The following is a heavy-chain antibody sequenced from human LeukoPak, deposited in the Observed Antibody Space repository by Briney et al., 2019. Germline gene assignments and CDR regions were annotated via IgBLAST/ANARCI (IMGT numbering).Heavy chain of an antibody. J-gene: IGHJ6*03. Sequence: GESLKISCKGSGYSFTSYWIGWVRQMPEKGLEWMGIIYPDDSDTRYSPSFQGQVTISADKSISTAYLHWSSLKASDTALYYCARHSSYGDYSYYYYYYMDVWGKGTTVTVSS. CDR3: ARHSSYGDYSYYYYYYMDV. CDR1: GYSFTSYW. D-gene: IGHD4-17*01. CDR2: IYPDDSDT. V-gene: IGHV5-51*01.